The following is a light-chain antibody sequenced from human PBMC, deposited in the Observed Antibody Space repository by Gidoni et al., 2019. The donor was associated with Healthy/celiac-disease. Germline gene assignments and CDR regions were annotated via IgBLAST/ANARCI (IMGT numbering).Light chain of an antibody. V-gene: IGLV3-1*01. J-gene: IGLJ1*01. CDR1: KLVDKY. Sequence: SYELTKPPSVSVSPGQTASITCSGDKLVDKYACWYQQKPGQSPVLVICQDSKRPSGIPERFSGSNSGNTATLTISGTQAMDEADYYCQAWDSSTYVFGTGTKVTVL. CDR2: QDS. CDR3: QAWDSSTYV.